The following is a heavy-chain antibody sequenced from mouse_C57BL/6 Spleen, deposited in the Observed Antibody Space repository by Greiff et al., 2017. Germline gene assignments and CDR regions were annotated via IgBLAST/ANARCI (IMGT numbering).Heavy chain of an antibody. D-gene: IGHD4-1*01. Sequence: QVQLQPPGAELVKPGASVKMSCKASGYTFTSYWITWVKQRPGQGLEWIGDIYPGSGSTNYNEKFKSKATLTVDTSSSTAYMQLSSLTSEDSAVYYCARAGTDYAMDYWGQGTSVTVSS. CDR3: ARAGTDYAMDY. CDR1: GYTFTSYW. V-gene: IGHV1-55*01. J-gene: IGHJ4*01. CDR2: IYPGSGST.